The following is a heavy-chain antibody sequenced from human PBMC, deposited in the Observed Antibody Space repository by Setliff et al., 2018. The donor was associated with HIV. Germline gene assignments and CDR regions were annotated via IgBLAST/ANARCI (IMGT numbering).Heavy chain of an antibody. CDR1: GYSFNIYW. J-gene: IGHJ5*02. CDR3: ARRKFRSGSSEWFDP. CDR2: IYPGDSDT. V-gene: IGHV5-51*01. D-gene: IGHD1-26*01. Sequence: GESLTISCKDSGYSFNIYWIGWVRQMPGKGLEWMGIIYPGDSDTKYSPSFQGQVTISADKSISTAYLQWSSLKASDTAIYYCARRKFRSGSSEWFDPWGQGTLVTVSS.